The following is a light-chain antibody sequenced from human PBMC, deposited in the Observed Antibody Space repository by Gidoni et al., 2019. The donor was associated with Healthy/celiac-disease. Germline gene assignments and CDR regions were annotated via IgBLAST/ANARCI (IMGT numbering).Light chain of an antibody. CDR3: SSYTSSSTYV. Sequence: QSALTQPASVSGSPGQSITLTCTGTSSDVGGYNYVSLYQQHPGKAPKLMIYEVSNRPSGVSNRFSGSKSGNTASLTISGLQAEDEAYYYCSSYTSSSTYVFGTGTKVXVL. CDR2: EVS. CDR1: SSDVGGYNY. J-gene: IGLJ1*01. V-gene: IGLV2-14*01.